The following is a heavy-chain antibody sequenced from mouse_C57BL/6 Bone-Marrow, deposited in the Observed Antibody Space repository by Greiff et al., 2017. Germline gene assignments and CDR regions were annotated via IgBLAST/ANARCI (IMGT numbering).Heavy chain of an antibody. Sequence: VQLQQSGAELARPGASVKLSCKASGYTFTSYGIRWVKQRPGQGLEWIGEIYPRSGNTYYNEKFKGKATMTADKSSSTAYMELRSLTSEDSAVYFGAGVLRFDWYFDVWGTGTTVTVSA. J-gene: IGHJ1*03. D-gene: IGHD1-1*01. V-gene: IGHV1-81*01. CDR3: AGVLRFDWYFDV. CDR1: GYTFTSYG. CDR2: IYPRSGNT.